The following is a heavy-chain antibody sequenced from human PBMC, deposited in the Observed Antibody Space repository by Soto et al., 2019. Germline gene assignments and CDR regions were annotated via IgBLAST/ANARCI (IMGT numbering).Heavy chain of an antibody. CDR3: ARISGGSPYYYAMDV. J-gene: IGHJ6*02. CDR2: NFSSDEK. Sequence: QVTLKESGPVLVKPTETLTLTCTVSGFSLTNNKMGVSWIRQPPGKALEWLANNFSSDEKSYSTSLKSRVTISQDTSKSQVVLKVTNMDPVDTATYYCARISGGSPYYYAMDVWGQGTTVTVSS. D-gene: IGHD3-10*01. V-gene: IGHV2-26*01. CDR1: GFSLTNNKMG.